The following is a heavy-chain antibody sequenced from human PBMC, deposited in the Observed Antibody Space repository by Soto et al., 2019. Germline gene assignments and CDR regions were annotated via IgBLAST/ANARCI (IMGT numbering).Heavy chain of an antibody. J-gene: IGHJ5*02. Sequence: QVQLVQSGAEVRKPGASVKVSCKPSGYTFASYDINWLRQTTEQGLEWMGWMNPSSGNTGYAQKFQGRVTMTRNNSISTATLGLSSLRSEDTSVYYCARGWGYCSGGTCYNNWFDPWGQGTLVTVSS. CDR1: GYTFASYD. CDR2: MNPSSGNT. D-gene: IGHD2-15*01. CDR3: ARGWGYCSGGTCYNNWFDP. V-gene: IGHV1-8*02.